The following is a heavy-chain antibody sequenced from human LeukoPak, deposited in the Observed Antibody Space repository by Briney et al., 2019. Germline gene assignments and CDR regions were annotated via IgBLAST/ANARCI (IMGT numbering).Heavy chain of an antibody. CDR3: ARTHIQLERRPFDY. CDR1: GGTFSSYA. CDR2: IIPIFGTA. V-gene: IGHV1-69*05. Sequence: SVTVSCKASGGTFSSYAISWVRQAPGQGLDWMGGIIPIFGTANYAQKFQGRVTITTDESTSTAYMELSSLRSEDTAVSYCARTHIQLERRPFDYWGQGTLVTVSS. J-gene: IGHJ4*02. D-gene: IGHD1-1*01.